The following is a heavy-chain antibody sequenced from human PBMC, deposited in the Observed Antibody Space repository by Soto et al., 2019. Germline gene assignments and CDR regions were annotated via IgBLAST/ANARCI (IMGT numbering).Heavy chain of an antibody. CDR2: IYYSGST. V-gene: IGHV4-31*03. Sequence: SETLSLTCTVSGGSISSGGYYWSWIRQHPGKGLEWIGYIYYSGSTYYNTSLKSRVTISVDTSKNQFSLKLSSVTAADTAVYYCARGPGYCTNGVCYTYWFDPWGQGTLVTVSS. CDR1: GGSISSGGYY. D-gene: IGHD2-8*01. J-gene: IGHJ5*02. CDR3: ARGPGYCTNGVCYTYWFDP.